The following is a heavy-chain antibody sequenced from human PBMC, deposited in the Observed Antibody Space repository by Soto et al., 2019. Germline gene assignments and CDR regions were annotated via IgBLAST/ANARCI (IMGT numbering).Heavy chain of an antibody. CDR2: IIPTFGTP. J-gene: IGHJ4*02. CDR1: GGTFSSHG. Sequence: QVQLVQSGTVVQRRGSSVKVSCQASGGTFSSHGMAWVRQAPGQGLEWMGGIIPTFGTPTYAPKFQGRVTITADKSTNTADIELSSLRSEDTGVYYCASERSAKYFDFWGQGTLITVSS. D-gene: IGHD1-26*01. V-gene: IGHV1-69*06. CDR3: ASERSAKYFDF.